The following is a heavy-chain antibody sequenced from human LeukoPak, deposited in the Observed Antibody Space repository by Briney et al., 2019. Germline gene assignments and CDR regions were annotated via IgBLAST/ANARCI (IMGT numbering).Heavy chain of an antibody. D-gene: IGHD3-22*01. CDR3: ARDLRDTRCYPDAFDV. J-gene: IGHJ3*01. Sequence: PGGSLRLSCAASGFTVSSNYMSWVRQAPGKGLEWVSVIYSGGNTYYADSVKGRFTISRDNSKNTLFLQMNSLRAEDTAVYYCARDLRDTRCYPDAFDVWGQGTMVTVSS. V-gene: IGHV3-53*01. CDR1: GFTVSSNY. CDR2: IYSGGNT.